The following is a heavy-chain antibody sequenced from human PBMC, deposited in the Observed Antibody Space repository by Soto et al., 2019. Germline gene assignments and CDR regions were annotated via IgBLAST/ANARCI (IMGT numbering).Heavy chain of an antibody. CDR2: INHSGST. V-gene: IGHV4-34*01. CDR1: GGSFSGYY. D-gene: IGHD3-3*01. Sequence: QVQLQQWGAGLLKPSETLSLTCAVYGGSFSGYYWSWIRQPPGKGLEWSGEINHSGSTNYNPSLKSRVNISVDTTTNQFCLKLSSVTAAVTAVYYCASPYYDFWSGSLGGFDPWGQGTLVTVSS. J-gene: IGHJ5*02. CDR3: ASPYYDFWSGSLGGFDP.